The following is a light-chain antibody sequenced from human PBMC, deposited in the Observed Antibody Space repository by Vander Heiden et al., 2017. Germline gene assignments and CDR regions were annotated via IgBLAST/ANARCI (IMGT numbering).Light chain of an antibody. CDR3: QQYNSGKT. Sequence: DIQMTQSPSTLSASVGDRVTITCRASQSISSWLAWYQQKPVKAPKLLIYDASRLETGVPSRFSGSGSGTEFTLTSSSRQPDDFATYYCQQYNSGKTFGQGTKLEIK. CDR2: DAS. CDR1: QSISSW. V-gene: IGKV1-5*01. J-gene: IGKJ1*01.